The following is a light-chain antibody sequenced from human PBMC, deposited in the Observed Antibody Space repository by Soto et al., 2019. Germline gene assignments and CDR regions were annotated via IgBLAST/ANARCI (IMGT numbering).Light chain of an antibody. V-gene: IGKV3-20*01. J-gene: IGKJ1*01. CDR1: QSVSSNY. Sequence: EIVLTQSPGTLSLSPGERATLSCRASQSVSSNYLAWYQQKPDQAPRLLIYGASSRATGIPDRFSGSGSGTDFTLTINRLEPEDFAVYYCQQYGSSPPWTFGLGTKVEIK. CDR2: GAS. CDR3: QQYGSSPPWT.